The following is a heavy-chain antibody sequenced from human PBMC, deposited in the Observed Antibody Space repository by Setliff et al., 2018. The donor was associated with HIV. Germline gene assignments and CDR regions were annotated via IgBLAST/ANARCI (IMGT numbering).Heavy chain of an antibody. Sequence: ASVKVSCKASGYTFTSYGISWVRQAPGQGLEWMGWISAYNGNTNYAQKLQGRVTMTTDTSTSTAYMELRSLRAEDTAVYYCAKNLYRSGWSPLDYWGQGTLVTVSS. CDR3: AKNLYRSGWSPLDY. CDR2: ISAYNGNT. V-gene: IGHV1-18*01. J-gene: IGHJ4*02. CDR1: GYTFTSYG. D-gene: IGHD6-13*01.